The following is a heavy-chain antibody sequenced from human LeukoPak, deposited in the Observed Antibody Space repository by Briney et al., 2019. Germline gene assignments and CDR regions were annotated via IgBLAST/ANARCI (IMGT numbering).Heavy chain of an antibody. D-gene: IGHD3-22*01. CDR3: ATYDSSGYYRYSFDY. CDR1: GXSMSTHY. J-gene: IGHJ4*02. Sequence: SETLSLTCTVSGXSMSTHYGNWIRQPPGKGLEWIGYIHNSGSTNYNPSLKSRVTISVDTSKNQFSLKLNSVTAADTAVYYCATYDSSGYYRYSFDYWGQGTLVTVSS. V-gene: IGHV4-59*11. CDR2: IHNSGST.